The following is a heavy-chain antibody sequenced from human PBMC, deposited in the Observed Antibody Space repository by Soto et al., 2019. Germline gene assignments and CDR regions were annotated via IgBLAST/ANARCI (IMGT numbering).Heavy chain of an antibody. CDR1: GYTFTSYY. CDR3: ARDYDFWSGSEPFDY. CDR2: ISAYNGNT. V-gene: IGHV1-18*04. Sequence: GASVKVSCKASGYTFTSYYMHWVRQAPGQGLEWMGWISAYNGNTNYAQKLQGRVTMTTDTSTSTAYMELRSLRSDDTAVYYCARDYDFWSGSEPFDYWGQGTLVTVSS. J-gene: IGHJ4*02. D-gene: IGHD3-3*01.